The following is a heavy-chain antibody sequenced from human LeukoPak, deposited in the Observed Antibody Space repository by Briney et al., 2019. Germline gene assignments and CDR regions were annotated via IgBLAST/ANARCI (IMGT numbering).Heavy chain of an antibody. Sequence: SVKVSCKASGGTFSSYAISWVRQAPGQGLEWMGGIIPIFGTANYAQKFQGRVTITADKSTSTAYMELSSLRSEDTAVYYCASEAAAGGYYFDYWGQGTLVTVSS. CDR2: IIPIFGTA. J-gene: IGHJ4*02. CDR1: GGTFSSYA. V-gene: IGHV1-69*06. D-gene: IGHD6-13*01. CDR3: ASEAAAGGYYFDY.